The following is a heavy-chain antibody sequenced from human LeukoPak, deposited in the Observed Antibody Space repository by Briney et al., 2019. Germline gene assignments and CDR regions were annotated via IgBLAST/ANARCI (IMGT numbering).Heavy chain of an antibody. CDR3: ASSDYDILTGYYLIF. CDR2: ISAYNGNT. CDR1: GYTFTSYG. Sequence: ASVTVSCKASGYTFTSYGISWVRQAPGQGLEWMGWISAYNGNTNYAQKLQGRVTMTTDTSTSTAYMELRSLRSDDTAVYYCASSDYDILTGYYLIFWGQGTLVTVSS. J-gene: IGHJ4*02. D-gene: IGHD3-9*01. V-gene: IGHV1-18*01.